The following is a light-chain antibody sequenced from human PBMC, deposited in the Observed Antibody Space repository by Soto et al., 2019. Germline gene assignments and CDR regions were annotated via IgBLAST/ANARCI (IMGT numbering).Light chain of an antibody. CDR2: QVS. Sequence: QSVLTQPASVSGSPGQSITISCTGTSSDVGGYDYVSWYQQLPGKAPKLMIYQVSNRPSGVSYRFSGSKSGNTASLTISGLQAEDDADYYCSSYTTTKNLLFGGGTKLTVL. V-gene: IGLV2-14*01. J-gene: IGLJ2*01. CDR1: SSDVGGYDY. CDR3: SSYTTTKNLL.